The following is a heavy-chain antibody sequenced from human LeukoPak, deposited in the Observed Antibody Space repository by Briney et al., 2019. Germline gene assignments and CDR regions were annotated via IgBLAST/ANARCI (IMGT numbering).Heavy chain of an antibody. CDR2: INPSGGST. J-gene: IGHJ5*02. V-gene: IGHV1-46*01. CDR3: ARADATMHYYYGSGSLENWFDP. CDR1: GYTFTSYY. Sequence: ASVKVSCKASGYTFTSYYMHWVRQAPGQGLEWMGIINPSGGSTSYAQKFQGRVTMTRDMSTSTVYMELSSLRSEDTAVYYCARADATMHYYYGSGSLENWFDPWGQGTLVTVSS. D-gene: IGHD3-10*01.